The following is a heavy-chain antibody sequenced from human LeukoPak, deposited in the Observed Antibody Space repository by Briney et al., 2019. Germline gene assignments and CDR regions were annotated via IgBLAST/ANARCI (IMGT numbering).Heavy chain of an antibody. D-gene: IGHD6-19*01. CDR3: ARDFEMYSSGWYYFDY. CDR2: FDPKDGDT. J-gene: IGHJ4*02. Sequence: ASVKVSCKVSGYTLTELSVHWVRQAPGKGLEWMGNFDPKDGDTIYAQRFQGRVTMTEDTSTHTAYMELSSLRSEDTAVYYCARDFEMYSSGWYYFDYWGQGTLVTVSS. V-gene: IGHV1-24*01. CDR1: GYTLTELS.